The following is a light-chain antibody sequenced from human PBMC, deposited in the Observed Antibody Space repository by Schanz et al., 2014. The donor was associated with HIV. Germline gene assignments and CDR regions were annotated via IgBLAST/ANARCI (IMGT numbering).Light chain of an antibody. CDR3: QQYGSS. Sequence: EIVLTQSPGTLSLSPGERATLSCRASQSVRSNYLAWYQQKPGQAPRLLIYGASNRATDAPDRFSGSGSGTDFTLTISRLEPEDFAVYYCQQYGSSFGPGTKVEIK. J-gene: IGKJ3*01. CDR1: QSVRSNY. CDR2: GAS. V-gene: IGKV3-20*01.